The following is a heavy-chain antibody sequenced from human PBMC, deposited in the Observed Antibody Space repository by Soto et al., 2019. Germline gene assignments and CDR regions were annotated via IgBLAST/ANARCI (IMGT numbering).Heavy chain of an antibody. D-gene: IGHD2-8*01. J-gene: IGHJ6*02. CDR1: GGSISSYY. Sequence: KPSETLSLTCTVSGGSISSYYWSWIRQPPGKGLEWIGYIYYSGSTNYNPSLKSRVTISVDTSKNQFSLKLSSVTAADTAVYYCARDRGSGYCTNGVCYAHYYYYYGMDVWGQGTTVTVSS. CDR3: ARDRGSGYCTNGVCYAHYYYYYGMDV. V-gene: IGHV4-59*01. CDR2: IYYSGST.